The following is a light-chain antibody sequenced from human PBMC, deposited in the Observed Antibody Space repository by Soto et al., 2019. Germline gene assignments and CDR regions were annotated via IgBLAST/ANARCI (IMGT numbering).Light chain of an antibody. CDR3: SSYDIRTQYV. CDR1: TSDAGGYNF. Sequence: QSVLTQPASVSGSPGQSITISCTGTTSDAGGYNFVSWYQHHPGKAPKLMIFEVSNRPSGVSDRFSGSKSANTASLTISGLQAEDEADYFCSSYDIRTQYVFGTGTKLTVL. J-gene: IGLJ1*01. CDR2: EVS. V-gene: IGLV2-14*01.